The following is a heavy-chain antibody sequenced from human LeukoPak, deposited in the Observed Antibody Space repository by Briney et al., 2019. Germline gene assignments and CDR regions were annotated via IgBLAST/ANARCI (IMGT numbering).Heavy chain of an antibody. V-gene: IGHV1-24*01. CDR2: FDPEDGET. J-gene: IGHJ5*02. CDR1: GYTLTELS. Sequence: GASVKVSCKFSGYTLTELSMHWVRQAPGKGLEWMGGFDPEDGETIYAQKFQGRVTMTEDTSTDTAYMELSSLRSEDTAVYYCATAKGGYGRWFDPWGQGTLVTVSS. D-gene: IGHD1-26*01. CDR3: ATAKGGYGRWFDP.